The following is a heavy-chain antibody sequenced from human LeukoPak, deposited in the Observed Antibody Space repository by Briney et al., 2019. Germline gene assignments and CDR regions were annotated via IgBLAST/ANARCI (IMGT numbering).Heavy chain of an antibody. V-gene: IGHV4-4*02. CDR2: IYHSGST. D-gene: IGHD4-17*01. Sequence: SETLSLTCAVSGGSISSANWWSWVRQPPGKGLEWIGEIYHSGSTNYNPSLESRVTISVDKSKNRFSLKLYSVTAADTAVYYCARSRYGDLDYWGQGTLVTVSS. J-gene: IGHJ4*02. CDR3: ARSRYGDLDY. CDR1: GGSISSANW.